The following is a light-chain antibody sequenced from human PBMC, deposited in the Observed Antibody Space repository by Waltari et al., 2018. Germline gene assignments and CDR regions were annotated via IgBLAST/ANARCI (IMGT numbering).Light chain of an antibody. J-gene: IGKJ4*01. V-gene: IGKV1-12*01. CDR3: QQGDSFPYT. CDR1: QGISSF. Sequence: DIRMTQSPSSVSASIGDRVTITCRASQGISSFLAWYQQKPGKAPRLLIYAASTLQSGVPPRFSGSGSGTDFTLTINNLQPEDFATYFCQQGDSFPYTFGGGTKVDIK. CDR2: AAS.